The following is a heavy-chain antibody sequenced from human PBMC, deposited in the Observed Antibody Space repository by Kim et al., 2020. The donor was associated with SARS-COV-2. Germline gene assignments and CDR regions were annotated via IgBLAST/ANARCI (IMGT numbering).Heavy chain of an antibody. Sequence: YADSVQRRFTISRDNAKSTLYLQMNSLGAEDTAVYYCASRRYTGAYYHFDYWGQGTLVTVSS. D-gene: IGHD1-26*01. J-gene: IGHJ4*02. V-gene: IGHV3-74*01. CDR3: ASRRYTGAYYHFDY.